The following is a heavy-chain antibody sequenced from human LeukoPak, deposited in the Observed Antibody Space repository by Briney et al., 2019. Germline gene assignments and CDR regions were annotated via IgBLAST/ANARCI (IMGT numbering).Heavy chain of an antibody. J-gene: IGHJ4*02. V-gene: IGHV3-9*01. CDR3: AKDMADDSSGSIDY. CDR1: GFTFDDYA. Sequence: GRSLRLSCAASGFTFDDYAMHWVRPAPGKGLEWVSGISWNSGSIGYADSVKGRFTISRDNAKNSLYLQMNSLRAEDTALYYCAKDMADDSSGSIDYWGQGTLVTVSS. D-gene: IGHD3-22*01. CDR2: ISWNSGSI.